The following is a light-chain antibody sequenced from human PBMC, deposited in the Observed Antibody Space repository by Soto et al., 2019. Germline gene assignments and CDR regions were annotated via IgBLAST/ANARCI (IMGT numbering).Light chain of an antibody. V-gene: IGLV2-23*02. Sequence: QSALTQPASGSGSPGQSITISCTGTSSDVGTYKLVSWYQHFPGKAPKLIIFEVTKRPSGVSNRFSGSKSGNTASLTISGLQADDEADYYCCSFGGKNIYVFGTGTKLTVL. J-gene: IGLJ1*01. CDR3: CSFGGKNIYV. CDR1: SSDVGTYKL. CDR2: EVT.